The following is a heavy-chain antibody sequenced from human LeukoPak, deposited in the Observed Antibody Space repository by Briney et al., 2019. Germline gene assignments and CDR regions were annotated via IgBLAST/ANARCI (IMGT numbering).Heavy chain of an antibody. D-gene: IGHD6-13*01. CDR1: GFTFSSYW. Sequence: PGGSLRLSCATSGFTFSSYWMTGVRQTPGKGLEGVAHINQDGSEKYYVGSVKGRFTISRDNAENSLYLQMNSLRADDTAVYFCARDREGSSWFDFWGRGALVTVPS. J-gene: IGHJ5*01. CDR3: ARDREGSSWFDF. CDR2: INQDGSEK. V-gene: IGHV3-7*04.